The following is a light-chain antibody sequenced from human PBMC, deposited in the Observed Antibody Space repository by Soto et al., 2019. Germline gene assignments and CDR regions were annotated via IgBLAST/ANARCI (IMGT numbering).Light chain of an antibody. J-gene: IGLJ1*01. CDR3: XXYAGSSNV. CDR2: ELS. Sequence: QSVLSQPAPVSGCAGQWITISCTRTTGHVGACNYVSSYQQHPVNAPELIISELSKLPSGVSIXXSGNTAPLTVSGLQAEDQADYYCXXYAGSSNVFGPGTKVTVL. CDR1: TGHVGACNY. V-gene: IGLV2-14*01.